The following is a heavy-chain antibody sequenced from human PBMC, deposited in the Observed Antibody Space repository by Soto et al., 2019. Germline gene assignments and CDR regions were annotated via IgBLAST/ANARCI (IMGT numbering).Heavy chain of an antibody. CDR3: AREDDGGDRDYYGLDV. D-gene: IGHD4-17*01. Sequence: QVQLQQSGPGLVKPSQTLSLTCTVSGGSISFDHYHWTWIRQPPGKGLEWIGYVHYSGSVLYNPSLQSRVSISAETSKKQFSLKLSSVTAADTAVYFCAREDDGGDRDYYGLDVWGQGTTVTVSS. J-gene: IGHJ6*02. CDR1: GGSISFDHYH. V-gene: IGHV4-30-4*01. CDR2: VHYSGSV.